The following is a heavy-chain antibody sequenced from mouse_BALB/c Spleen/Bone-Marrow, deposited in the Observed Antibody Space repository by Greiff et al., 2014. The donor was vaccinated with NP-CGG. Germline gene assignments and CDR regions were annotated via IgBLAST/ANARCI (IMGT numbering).Heavy chain of an antibody. Sequence: QVQLQQSGSVLVRPGASVKLSCKASGYTFTNSWIHWAKQRPGQGLEWIGEIHPNSGNTNFNEKFKVKATLTVDTSSSTAYVELSSLTAEDSAVYYCARHHRYAYYFDYWGQGTTLTVSS. CDR3: ARHHRYAYYFDY. CDR2: IHPNSGNT. D-gene: IGHD2-14*01. CDR1: GYTFTNSW. J-gene: IGHJ2*01. V-gene: IGHV1S130*01.